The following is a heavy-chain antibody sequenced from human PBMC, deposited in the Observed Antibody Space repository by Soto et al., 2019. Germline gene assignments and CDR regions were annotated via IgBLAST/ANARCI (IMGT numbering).Heavy chain of an antibody. V-gene: IGHV3-13*01. CDR3: ARGSSTEIYFDY. D-gene: IGHD2-2*01. CDR1: GFTFSSYD. J-gene: IGHJ4*02. CDR2: IGTAGDT. Sequence: EVQLVESGGGLVQPGGSLRLSCAASGFTFSSYDMHWVRQATGKGLEWVSAIGTAGDTYYPGSVKGRFTISRENAKNSLYLQMNSLRAGDTAVYYCARGSSTEIYFDYWGQGTLVIVSS.